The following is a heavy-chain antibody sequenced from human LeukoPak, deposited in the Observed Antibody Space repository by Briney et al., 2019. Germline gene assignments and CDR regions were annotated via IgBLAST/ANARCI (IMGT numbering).Heavy chain of an antibody. D-gene: IGHD6-19*01. CDR3: ARVTGSGWSSYFDY. CDR2: INWNGGST. Sequence: RPGGSLRLSCAASGFTFDDYGMSWVRQAPGKGLEWVSGINWNGGSTGYADSVKGRFTISRDNAKNSLYLQMNSLRAEDTALYYCARVTGSGWSSYFDYWGQGTLVTVSS. J-gene: IGHJ4*02. V-gene: IGHV3-20*04. CDR1: GFTFDDYG.